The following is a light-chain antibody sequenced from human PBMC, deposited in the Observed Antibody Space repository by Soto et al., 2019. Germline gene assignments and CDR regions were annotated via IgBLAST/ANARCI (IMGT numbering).Light chain of an antibody. Sequence: QSALTQPASVSGSPGQSITISCTGTSSDLGDFDYVSWYQQYPGKAPKLMIYDVSSRPSGVSDRFSASKSGNTASLTISGLQAEDEADYYCSSYRSRSNPFVFGTGTKLTVL. CDR1: SSDLGDFDY. CDR3: SSYRSRSNPFV. CDR2: DVS. V-gene: IGLV2-14*01. J-gene: IGLJ1*01.